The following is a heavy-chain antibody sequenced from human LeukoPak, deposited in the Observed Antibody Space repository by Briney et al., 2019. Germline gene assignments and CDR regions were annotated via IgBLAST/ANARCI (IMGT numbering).Heavy chain of an antibody. J-gene: IGHJ3*02. Sequence: GGSLRLSCAASGCTVSLYYMTWVRQAPGKGLEWVSVIYSGGPTYYADSVKGRFTISRDNSKNTVYLQMNSLRGEDTAVYFCARGWVVATGGFDMWGQGTMVTVSS. CDR3: ARGWVVATGGFDM. D-gene: IGHD2-8*02. CDR2: IYSGGPT. CDR1: GCTVSLYY. V-gene: IGHV3-53*01.